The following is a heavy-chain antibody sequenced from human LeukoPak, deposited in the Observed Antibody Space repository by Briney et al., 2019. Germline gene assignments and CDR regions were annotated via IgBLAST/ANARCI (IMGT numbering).Heavy chain of an antibody. CDR1: GFTFSSYS. V-gene: IGHV3-21*01. D-gene: IGHD3-22*01. J-gene: IGHJ4*02. CDR3: AGVYFYDTSGYS. CDR2: ISRSSDSI. Sequence: GGSLRLSCAASGFTFSSYSMNWVRQAPGKGLEWVSSISRSSDSIYYTDSVKDRFTISRDNAKNSLYLQMNSLRAEDTAVYYCAGVYFYDTSGYSWGQGTLVTVSS.